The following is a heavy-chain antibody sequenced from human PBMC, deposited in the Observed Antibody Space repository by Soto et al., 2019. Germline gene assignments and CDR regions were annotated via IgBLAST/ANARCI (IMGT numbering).Heavy chain of an antibody. CDR1: GFTFSSYW. J-gene: IGHJ3*02. D-gene: IGHD3-16*01. CDR3: AGVPGWGPASYAFDI. V-gene: IGHV3-7*04. Sequence: GGSLRLSCAASGFTFSSYWMSWVRQAPGKGLEWVANIKQDGSEKYYVDSVKGRFTSSRDNAKNSLYLQMNSLRAEDRAGYYGAGVPGWGPASYAFDIWGQGTMVTVSS. CDR2: IKQDGSEK.